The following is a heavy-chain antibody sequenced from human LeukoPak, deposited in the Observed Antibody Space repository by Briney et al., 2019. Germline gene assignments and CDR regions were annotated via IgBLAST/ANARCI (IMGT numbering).Heavy chain of an antibody. D-gene: IGHD1-26*01. CDR1: GGTFSSYA. Sequence: GASVTASCTASGGTFSSYAISWVRQAPGQGLEWMGGIIPIFGTANYAQKFQGRVTITADESTSTAYMELSSLRSEDTAVYYCAREALGSYADYWGQGTLVTVSS. V-gene: IGHV1-69*01. CDR3: AREALGSYADY. J-gene: IGHJ4*02. CDR2: IIPIFGTA.